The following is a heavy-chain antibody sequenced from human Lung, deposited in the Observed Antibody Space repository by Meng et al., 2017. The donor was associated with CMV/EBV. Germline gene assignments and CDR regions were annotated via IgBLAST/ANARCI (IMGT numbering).Heavy chain of an antibody. V-gene: IGHV4-59*01. D-gene: IGHD3-10*01. CDR1: GGFISNYY. Sequence: GSLRLSCTVSGGFISNYYWSWIRQPPGKRLEWIGYIYDSGTNYNPSLKSRVTISIDTSKNQLSLNLISVTAADTAVYYCASDDVGWFYGSGLGYWGQGTLVTVSS. CDR3: ASDDVGWFYGSGLGY. J-gene: IGHJ4*02. CDR2: IYDSGT.